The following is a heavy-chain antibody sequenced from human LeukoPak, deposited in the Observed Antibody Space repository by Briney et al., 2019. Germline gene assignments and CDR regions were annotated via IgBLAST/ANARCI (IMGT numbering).Heavy chain of an antibody. CDR1: GFTSSSYE. V-gene: IGHV3-48*03. CDR3: AELGITMIGGV. D-gene: IGHD3-10*02. J-gene: IGHJ6*04. Sequence: GGSLRLSCAASGFTSSSYEMNWVRQAPGKGLEWVSYISSSGSTIYYADSVKGRFTISRDNAKNSLYLQMNSLRAEDTAVYYCAELGITMIGGVWGKGTTVTISP. CDR2: ISSSGSTI.